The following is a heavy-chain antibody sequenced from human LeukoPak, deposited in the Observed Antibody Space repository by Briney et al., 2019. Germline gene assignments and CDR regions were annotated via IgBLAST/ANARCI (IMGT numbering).Heavy chain of an antibody. CDR2: INSDGSWT. CDR1: GNYW. V-gene: IGHV3-74*01. J-gene: IGHJ4*02. D-gene: IGHD2-2*01. CDR3: VSFYETY. Sequence: GGSLRLSCAASGNYWMHWVRQSPGKGLVWVSHINSDGSWTSYADSVKGRFTISKDNAKNTVYLQMNNLRAEDTAVYYCVSFYETYWGRGTLVTVSS.